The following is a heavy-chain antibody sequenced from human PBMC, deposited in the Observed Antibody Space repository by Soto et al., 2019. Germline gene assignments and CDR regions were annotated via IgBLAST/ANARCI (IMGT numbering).Heavy chain of an antibody. CDR1: GFTFSSYA. CDR2: ISGSGGST. D-gene: IGHD3-22*01. Sequence: GGSLRLSCAASGFTFSSYAMSWVRQAPGKGLEWVSAISGSGGSTYYADSVKGRFTISRDNSKNTLYLQMNSLRAEDTAVYYCAKADYYDSSGLLDYWGQGTLVTVSS. CDR3: AKADYYDSSGLLDY. V-gene: IGHV3-23*01. J-gene: IGHJ4*02.